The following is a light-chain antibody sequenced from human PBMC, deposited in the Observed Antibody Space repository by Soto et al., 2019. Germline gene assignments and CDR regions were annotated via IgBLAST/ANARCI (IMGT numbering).Light chain of an antibody. J-gene: IGKJ4*01. CDR2: DAS. CDR3: QQRTNWPLT. Sequence: ETVLTQSPATLSLSPGERVTLSCRASQSVSSHLAWYQQKPGQAPRLLIYDASNRATGIPARFSGSGSGTDFTLTISSLEPEDFAVYYCQQRTNWPLTFGGGTKVEIK. CDR1: QSVSSH. V-gene: IGKV3-11*01.